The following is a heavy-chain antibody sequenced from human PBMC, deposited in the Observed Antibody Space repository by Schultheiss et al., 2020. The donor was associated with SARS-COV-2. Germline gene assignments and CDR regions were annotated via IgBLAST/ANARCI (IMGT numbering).Heavy chain of an antibody. D-gene: IGHD6-19*01. CDR3: ARHRMIAVAGNYYFDY. Sequence: SQTLSLTCAVYGGSFSGYYWSWIRQPPGKGLEWIGSIYYSGSTYYNPSLKSRVTISVDTSKNQFSLKLSSVTAADTAVYYCARHRMIAVAGNYYFDYWGQGTLVTVSS. J-gene: IGHJ4*02. CDR1: GGSFSGYY. V-gene: IGHV4-34*01. CDR2: IYYSGST.